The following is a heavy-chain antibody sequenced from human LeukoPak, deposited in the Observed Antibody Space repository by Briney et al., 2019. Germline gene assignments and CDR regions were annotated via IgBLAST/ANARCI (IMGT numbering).Heavy chain of an antibody. J-gene: IGHJ3*02. CDR1: GGSISSGGYY. D-gene: IGHD1-26*01. CDR3: ARDHVGATGGAFDI. Sequence: SETLSLTCTVSGGSISSGGYYWSWIRQPPGKGLEWIGYIYHSGSTYYNPSLKSRVTISVDRSKNQFSLKLSSVTAADTAVYYCARDHVGATGGAFDIWGQGTMVTVSS. CDR2: IYHSGST. V-gene: IGHV4-30-2*01.